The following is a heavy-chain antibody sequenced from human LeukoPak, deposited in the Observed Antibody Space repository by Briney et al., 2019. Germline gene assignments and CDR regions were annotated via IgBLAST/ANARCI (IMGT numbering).Heavy chain of an antibody. CDR1: GFSFSSYG. J-gene: IGHJ4*02. D-gene: IGHD3-22*01. Sequence: HPGRSLRLSCAASGFSFSSYGMHWVRQAPGKGLEWVALTSYDGSNKYYADSVKGRFTISRDNSKNTLYLQMNSLGAEDTAVYYCAKDRGDSSGLIDYWGQGTLVTVSS. CDR2: TSYDGSNK. CDR3: AKDRGDSSGLIDY. V-gene: IGHV3-30*18.